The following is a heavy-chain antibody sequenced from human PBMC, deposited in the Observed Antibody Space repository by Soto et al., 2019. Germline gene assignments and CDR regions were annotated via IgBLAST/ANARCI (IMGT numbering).Heavy chain of an antibody. CDR3: AKVRYSSPMGYYYGMDV. V-gene: IGHV1-69*01. CDR1: RVAFSKFI. CDR2: IIPIFGTA. J-gene: IGHJ6*02. Sequence: QAQLEQSGGEVKKPGSSVNVSCKASRVAFSKFIVTWVRQAPGLGLEWVGGIIPIFGTANYAQKFQGRVTITADESTSTSYIEVNNLRSEDTAVYYCAKVRYSSPMGYYYGMDVWGQGTTVTVSS. D-gene: IGHD6-19*01.